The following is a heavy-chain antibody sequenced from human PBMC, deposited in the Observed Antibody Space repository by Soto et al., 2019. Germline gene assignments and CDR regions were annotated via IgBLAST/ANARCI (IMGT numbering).Heavy chain of an antibody. J-gene: IGHJ4*02. D-gene: IGHD1-26*01. CDR1: GFTFSSYG. Sequence: SGGGVVQPGRSLRLSCAASGFTFSSYGMHWVRQAPGKGLEWVAVISYDGSNNYYGDSVKGRFTISRDDSKKTLYLQMNSLRPEDTAVYHCARDGQWELLSWYFDYWGQGTLVTVSS. CDR2: ISYDGSNN. V-gene: IGHV3-30*03. CDR3: ARDGQWELLSWYFDY.